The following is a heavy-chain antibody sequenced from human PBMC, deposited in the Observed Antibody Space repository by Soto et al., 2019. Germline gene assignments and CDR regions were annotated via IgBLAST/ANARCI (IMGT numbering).Heavy chain of an antibody. Sequence: GASVKVSCKASGYTFTSYDINWVRQATGQGLEWMGWMNPNSGNTGYAQKFQGRVTMTRNTSISTAYMELSSLRSEDTAVYYCARGGSLPYYYYYYMDVWGKGTTVTVSS. CDR3: ARGGSLPYYYYYYMDV. CDR2: MNPNSGNT. J-gene: IGHJ6*03. CDR1: GYTFTSYD. V-gene: IGHV1-8*01.